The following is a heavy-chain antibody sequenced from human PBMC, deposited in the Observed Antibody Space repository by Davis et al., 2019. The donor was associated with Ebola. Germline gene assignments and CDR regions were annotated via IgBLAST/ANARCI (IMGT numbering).Heavy chain of an antibody. V-gene: IGHV3-48*01. Sequence: GGSLRLSCAASGFTFSSYSMNWVRQAPGKGLEWVSYISSSSSTIYYADSVKGRFTISSDNSKNTLYLQMNSLRAEDTAVYYCAKSHCSGGSCPYYFDFWGQGTQVTVSS. CDR1: GFTFSSYS. CDR2: ISSSSSTI. D-gene: IGHD2-15*01. CDR3: AKSHCSGGSCPYYFDF. J-gene: IGHJ4*02.